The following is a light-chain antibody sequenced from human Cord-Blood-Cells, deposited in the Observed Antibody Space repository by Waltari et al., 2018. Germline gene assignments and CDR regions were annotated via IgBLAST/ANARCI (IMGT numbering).Light chain of an antibody. Sequence: SSELTQPPSVPVSLGQTASIPCPGHKLRHKHAYWYQQKPGQSPVLGLYQDRKRPPGIPERFSGSNSGNTATLTISGTQAMDEADYSCQAWDSSTVVFGGGTKLTVL. CDR1: KLRHKH. V-gene: IGLV3-1*01. CDR2: QDR. J-gene: IGLJ2*01. CDR3: QAWDSSTVV.